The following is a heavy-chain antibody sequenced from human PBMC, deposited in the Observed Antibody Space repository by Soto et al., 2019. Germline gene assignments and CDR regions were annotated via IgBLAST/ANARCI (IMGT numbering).Heavy chain of an antibody. Sequence: GGSLRLSCAASGFTFSSYWMHWVRQAPGKGLVWVSRINSDGSSTSYADSVKGRFTISRDNAKNNLYLQMNSLRAEDTAVYYCARGDIVVVPAAMHNYYYYYMDVWGKGTTVTVSS. D-gene: IGHD2-2*01. CDR3: ARGDIVVVPAAMHNYYYYYMDV. CDR2: INSDGSST. V-gene: IGHV3-74*01. J-gene: IGHJ6*03. CDR1: GFTFSSYW.